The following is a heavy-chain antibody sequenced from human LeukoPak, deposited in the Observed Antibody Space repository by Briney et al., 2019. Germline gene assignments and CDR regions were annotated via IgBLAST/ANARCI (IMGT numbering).Heavy chain of an antibody. CDR2: ISSSGSTM. V-gene: IGHV3-11*04. Sequence: GGSLRLSCAASGFTFSDYYMSWIRQAPGKGLEWVSYISSSGSTMYHADSVRGRFTISRDNAKNPLYLQMNSLRAEDTAVYYCARDPVEISYDYWGQGTLVTVSS. D-gene: IGHD5-24*01. CDR3: ARDPVEISYDY. J-gene: IGHJ4*02. CDR1: GFTFSDYY.